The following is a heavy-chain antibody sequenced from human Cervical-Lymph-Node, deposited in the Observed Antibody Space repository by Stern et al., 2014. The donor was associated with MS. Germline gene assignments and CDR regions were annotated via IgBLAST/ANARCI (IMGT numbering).Heavy chain of an antibody. CDR2: IYPGVSEA. CDR1: GFKFSIYW. Sequence: VQLVESGAELIRPGESLKISCKGSGFKFSIYWIAWVRQLPGQGLEWMGIIYPGVSEARYSPAFQGRVTMLADESTSTAYLQWSSLNASDTAMYFCARQTTAWASDVWGQGTLVTVSS. CDR3: ARQTTAWASDV. V-gene: IGHV5-51*01. D-gene: IGHD1-14*01. J-gene: IGHJ4*02.